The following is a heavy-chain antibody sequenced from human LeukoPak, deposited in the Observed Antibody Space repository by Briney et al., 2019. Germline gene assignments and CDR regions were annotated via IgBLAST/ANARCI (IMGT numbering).Heavy chain of an antibody. D-gene: IGHD2-15*01. Sequence: GGSLRLSCAASGFTFSNAWMSWVRQAPGKGLEWVGRIKSKTDGGTTDYAAPVKGRFTTSRDDSKNTLYLQMNSLKTEDTAVYYCTTDSKGPAVAVYYFDYWGQGTLVTVSS. CDR2: IKSKTDGGTT. CDR3: TTDSKGPAVAVYYFDY. CDR1: GFTFSNAW. V-gene: IGHV3-15*01. J-gene: IGHJ4*02.